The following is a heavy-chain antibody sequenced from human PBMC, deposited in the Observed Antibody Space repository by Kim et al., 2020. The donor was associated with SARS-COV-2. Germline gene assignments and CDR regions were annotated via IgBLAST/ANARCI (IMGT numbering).Heavy chain of an antibody. Sequence: GGSLRLSCAASGFTFSSYAMHWVRQAPGKGLEWVAVISYDGSNKYYADSVKGRFTISRDNSKNTLYLQMNSLRAEDTAVYYCARDQFDSSGLGVFRFDPWGQGTLVTVSS. J-gene: IGHJ5*02. CDR3: ARDQFDSSGLGVFRFDP. D-gene: IGHD3-22*01. CDR2: ISYDGSNK. V-gene: IGHV3-30*04. CDR1: GFTFSSYA.